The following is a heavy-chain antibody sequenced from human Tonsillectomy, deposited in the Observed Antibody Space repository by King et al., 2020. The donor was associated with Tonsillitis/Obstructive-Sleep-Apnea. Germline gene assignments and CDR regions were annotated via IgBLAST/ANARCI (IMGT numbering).Heavy chain of an antibody. V-gene: IGHV3-21*01. J-gene: IGHJ4*02. D-gene: IGHD6-19*01. Sequence: VQLVESGGGLVKPGGSLRLSCAASGFTFTSYSINWVRQAPGKGLEWVASISSSSSYINYADSLKGRFTISRYNAKNSLYLQMNSLRAEDTAVYYCARDAGTGAGNFDTWGQGTLVTVSS. CDR3: ARDAGTGAGNFDT. CDR1: GFTFTSYS. CDR2: ISSSSSYI.